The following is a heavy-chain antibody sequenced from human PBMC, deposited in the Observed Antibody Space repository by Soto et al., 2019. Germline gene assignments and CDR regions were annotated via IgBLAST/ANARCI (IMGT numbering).Heavy chain of an antibody. CDR3: ARPINYYDSSGYIGDFGY. D-gene: IGHD3-22*01. J-gene: IGHJ4*02. V-gene: IGHV1-18*01. Sequence: ASVKVSCKASGYTFTSDGISWVRQAPGQGLEWMGWISAYNGNTNYAQKLQGRVTMTTDTSTSTAYMELRSLRSDDTAVYYCARPINYYDSSGYIGDFGYWGQGTLVTVSS. CDR1: GYTFTSDG. CDR2: ISAYNGNT.